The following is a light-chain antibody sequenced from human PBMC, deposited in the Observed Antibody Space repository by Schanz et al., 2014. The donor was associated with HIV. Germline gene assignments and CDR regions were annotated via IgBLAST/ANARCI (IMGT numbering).Light chain of an antibody. CDR3: SSYAGTNNFWV. J-gene: IGLJ3*02. CDR1: TSNIGTGYD. Sequence: QLVLAQPLSVSGAPGQRVTISCTGSTSNIGTGYDVHWYQVLPGTAPKLLIFGYSNRPSGVPDRFSGSKSDSSASPTITGLQAEEEADYYCSSYAGTNNFWVFGGGTKLTVL. CDR2: GYS. V-gene: IGLV1-40*01.